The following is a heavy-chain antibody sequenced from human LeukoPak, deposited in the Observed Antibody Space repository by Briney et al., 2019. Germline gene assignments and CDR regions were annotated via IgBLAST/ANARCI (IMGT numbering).Heavy chain of an antibody. V-gene: IGHV4-39*07. D-gene: IGHD6-13*01. J-gene: IGHJ4*02. CDR1: GGSMRSSSYF. CDR3: ARGGQLATFDY. Sequence: SETLSLTCTVSGGSMRSSSYFWGWIRQPPGKGLEWIGEINHSGSTNYNPSLKSRVTISVDTSKNQFSLKLSSVTAADTAVYYCARGGQLATFDYWGQGTLVTVSS. CDR2: INHSGST.